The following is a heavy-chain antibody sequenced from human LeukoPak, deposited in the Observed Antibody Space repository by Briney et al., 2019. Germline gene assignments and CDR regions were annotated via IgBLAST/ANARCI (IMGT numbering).Heavy chain of an antibody. Sequence: GGSLRLSCAASGFTFSSYGMHWVRQAPGKGLEWVAVISYDGSNKYYADSVKGRFTISRDNSKNTLYLQMNSLRAEDTAVYYCAKDRVGATLDYWGQGTLVNVSS. J-gene: IGHJ4*02. CDR1: GFTFSSYG. CDR2: ISYDGSNK. V-gene: IGHV3-30*18. CDR3: AKDRVGATLDY. D-gene: IGHD1-26*01.